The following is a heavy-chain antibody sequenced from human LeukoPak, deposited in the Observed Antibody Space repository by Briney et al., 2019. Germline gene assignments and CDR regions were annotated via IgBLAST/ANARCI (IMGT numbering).Heavy chain of an antibody. CDR1: GGSFSGYY. CDR2: IYTSGST. Sequence: SETLSLTCAVYGGSFSGYYWSWIRQPAGKGLEWIGRIYTSGSTNYNPSLKSRVTMSVDTSKNQFSLKLSSVTAADTAVYYCAREAKDFWSGYLVDYWGQGTLVAVSS. D-gene: IGHD3-3*01. J-gene: IGHJ4*02. V-gene: IGHV4-4*07. CDR3: AREAKDFWSGYLVDY.